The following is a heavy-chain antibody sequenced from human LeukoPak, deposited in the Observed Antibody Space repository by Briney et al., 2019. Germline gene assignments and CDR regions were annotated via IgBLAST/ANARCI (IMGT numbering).Heavy chain of an antibody. V-gene: IGHV4-30-2*01. CDR1: RGSISSGGYS. CDR2: MYHDGDT. CDR3: ARGGVAPSGGPFFDY. J-gene: IGHJ4*02. Sequence: PSETLSLTCAVSRGSISSGGYSWSWIRQPPGKGLEWIGYMYHDGDTYYNPPLKGRVTISVDRSKNQFSLKVSSVTAADTAVYYCARGGVAPSGGPFFDYWGQGTLVTVSS. D-gene: IGHD3-10*01.